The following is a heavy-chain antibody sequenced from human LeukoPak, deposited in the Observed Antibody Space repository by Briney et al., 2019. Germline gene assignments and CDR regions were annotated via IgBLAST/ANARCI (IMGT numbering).Heavy chain of an antibody. D-gene: IGHD3-3*01. J-gene: IGHJ4*02. CDR1: GYTFTGYY. V-gene: IGHV1-2*02. Sequence: GASVKVSCKASGYTFTGYYMHWVRQAPGQGLEWMGWINPNSGGTNHAQKFQGRVTMTRDTSISTAYMELSRLRSDDTAVYYCARAYYDFWSGYYTSPFDYWGQGTLVTVSS. CDR3: ARAYYDFWSGYYTSPFDY. CDR2: INPNSGGT.